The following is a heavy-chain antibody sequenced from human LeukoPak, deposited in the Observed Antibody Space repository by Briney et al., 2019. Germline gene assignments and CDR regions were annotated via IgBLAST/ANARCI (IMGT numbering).Heavy chain of an antibody. V-gene: IGHV3-23*01. Sequence: PGRSMTLSCAVSGFSFANFAMSWDRQAPGKGLESISSIAITGETSSAESVQGHFSISKDNSGYMLLLDMKSLRDVDTATYSWAKETRPNDFWGKGTLVTASS. CDR3: AKETRPNDF. D-gene: IGHD6-6*01. CDR1: GFSFANFA. CDR2: IAITGET. J-gene: IGHJ4*02.